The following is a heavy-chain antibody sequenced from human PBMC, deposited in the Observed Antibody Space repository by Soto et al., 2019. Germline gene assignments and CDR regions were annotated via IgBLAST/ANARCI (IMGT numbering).Heavy chain of an antibody. CDR1: GGSISSSNW. D-gene: IGHD6-19*01. V-gene: IGHV4-4*02. CDR3: ARAIAVAGMDAFDI. CDR2: IYHSGST. J-gene: IGHJ3*02. Sequence: PSETLSLTCAVSGGSISSSNWWSWVRKPPGKGLEWIGEIYHSGSTNYNPSLKSRVTISVDKSKNQFSLKLSSVTAADTAVYYCARAIAVAGMDAFDIWGQGTMVTVSS.